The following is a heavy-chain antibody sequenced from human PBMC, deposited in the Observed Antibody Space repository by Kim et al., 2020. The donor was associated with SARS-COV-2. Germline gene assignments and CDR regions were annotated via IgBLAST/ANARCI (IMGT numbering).Heavy chain of an antibody. J-gene: IGHJ4*02. D-gene: IGHD6-13*01. CDR2: TN. Sequence: TNYYADSVKGRFTISRDNSKNTLYLQMNSLRAEDTAVYYCARAGTSWSIDHWGQGALVTVSS. V-gene: IGHV3-33*01. CDR3: ARAGTSWSIDH.